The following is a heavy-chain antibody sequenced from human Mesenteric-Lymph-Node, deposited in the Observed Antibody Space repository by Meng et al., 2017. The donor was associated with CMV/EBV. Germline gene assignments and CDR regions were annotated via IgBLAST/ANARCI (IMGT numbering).Heavy chain of an antibody. V-gene: IGHV4-34*01. CDR2: LHHSQRT. CDR1: FAPFRRYL. D-gene: IGHD1-1*01. J-gene: IGHJ2*01. CDR3: ACGNLGFRRYLHL. Sequence: AVFFAPFRRYLWNLLRLPPGTGLWLIGDLHHSQRTHYSPSLMSRVTISIDTSKHQLSLKLSSVTAADTADYYCACGNLGFRRYLHLWCRGTLVTVSS.